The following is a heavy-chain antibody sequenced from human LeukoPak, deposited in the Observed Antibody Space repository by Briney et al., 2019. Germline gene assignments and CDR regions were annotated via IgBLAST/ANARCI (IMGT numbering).Heavy chain of an antibody. Sequence: GGPLRSSGPAPGLTFISNNLTGSAKPQGRGWGGSPLIYSGGSTYYADSVKGRFTISRDNSKNTLYLQMNSLRAEDTAVYYCARDSRGVFRYYYGMDVWGQGTTVTVSS. CDR3: ARDSRGVFRYYYGMDV. CDR2: IYSGGST. CDR1: GLTFISNN. D-gene: IGHD3-16*01. J-gene: IGHJ6*02. V-gene: IGHV3-53*01.